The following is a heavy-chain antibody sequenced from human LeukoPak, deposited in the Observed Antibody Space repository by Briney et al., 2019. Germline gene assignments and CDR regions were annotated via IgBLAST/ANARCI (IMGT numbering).Heavy chain of an antibody. J-gene: IGHJ4*02. CDR3: ACPQWSYFDY. CDR2: IYYSGST. D-gene: IGHD2-15*01. Sequence: SETLSLTCTVSGGPISSYYWSWIRQPPGKGLEWIGYIYYSGSTNYNPSLKSRVTISVDTSKNQFYLKLSSVTAADTAVYYCACPQWSYFDYGGQGTLVTVSS. V-gene: IGHV4-59*01. CDR1: GGPISSYY.